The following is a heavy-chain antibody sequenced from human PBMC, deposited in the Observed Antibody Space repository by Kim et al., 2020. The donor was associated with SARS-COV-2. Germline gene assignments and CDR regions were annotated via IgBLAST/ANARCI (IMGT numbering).Heavy chain of an antibody. V-gene: IGHV6-1*01. CDR1: GDSVSSNNAA. D-gene: IGHD3-16*01. CDR3: ANGGSGLGGMNV. CDR2: TYYLSKWFN. Sequence: SQTLSLTCAISGDSVSSNNAAWNWIRQSPSRGLEWLGRTYYLSKWFNDYALSVKSRITINPDTSKNHFSLQLSSVTPEDTAVYYCANGGSGLGGMNVWAQGPTVPVSS. J-gene: IGHJ6*02.